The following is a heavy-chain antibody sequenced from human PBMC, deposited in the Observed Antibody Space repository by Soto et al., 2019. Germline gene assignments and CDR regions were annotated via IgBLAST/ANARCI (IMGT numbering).Heavy chain of an antibody. D-gene: IGHD3-22*01. Sequence: SETLSLTCTVSGDSISSYYWSWIRQPPGKGLEWIGYIYYSGSTNYNPSLKSRVTISVDTSKNHFSLKVSSVTAADTAVYYCARGLPYYYDTSGYCWEDYWGQGTLVTVSS. CDR3: ARGLPYYYDTSGYCWEDY. V-gene: IGHV4-59*01. CDR1: GDSISSYY. CDR2: IYYSGST. J-gene: IGHJ4*02.